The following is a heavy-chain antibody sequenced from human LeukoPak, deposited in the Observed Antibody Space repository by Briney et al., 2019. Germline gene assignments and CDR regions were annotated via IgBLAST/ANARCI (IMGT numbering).Heavy chain of an antibody. V-gene: IGHV1-24*01. D-gene: IGHD3-22*01. J-gene: IGHJ4*02. CDR3: ARGSGYKPALFDY. CDR1: GYTLTELS. CDR2: FDPEDGET. Sequence: ASVKVSCKVSGYTLTELSMHWVRQAPGKGLEWMGGFDPEDGETIYAQKFQGRVTMTRDTSTSTVYMELSSLRSEDTAVYYCARGSGYKPALFDYWGQGTLVTVSS.